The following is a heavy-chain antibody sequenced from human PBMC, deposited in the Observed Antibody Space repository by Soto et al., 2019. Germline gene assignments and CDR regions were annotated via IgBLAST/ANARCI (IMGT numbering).Heavy chain of an antibody. Sequence: QVQLVESGGGVVQPGRSLRLSCAASGFTFSSYGMHWVRQAPGKGLEWVAVIWYDGSNKYYADSVKGRFTISRDNSKXXLXXQMNNLRAEDTAVYYCARDCAGYSSGWYQRGGFDYWGQGTLVTVSS. D-gene: IGHD6-19*01. CDR2: IWYDGSNK. CDR3: ARDCAGYSSGWYQRGGFDY. J-gene: IGHJ4*02. V-gene: IGHV3-33*01. CDR1: GFTFSSYG.